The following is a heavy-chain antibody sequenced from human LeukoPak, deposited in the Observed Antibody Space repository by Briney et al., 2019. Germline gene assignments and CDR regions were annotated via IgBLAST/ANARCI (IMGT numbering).Heavy chain of an antibody. Sequence: GGSLRLSCAASGFTFSDYYMSWIRQAPGKGLEWVANIKQDGSEKYYVDSVKGRFTISRDNAKNSLYLQMNSLRAEDTAVYYCARSPYYYDSSGYLYWGQGTLVTVSS. V-gene: IGHV3-7*01. CDR2: IKQDGSEK. J-gene: IGHJ4*02. D-gene: IGHD3-22*01. CDR3: ARSPYYYDSSGYLY. CDR1: GFTFSDYY.